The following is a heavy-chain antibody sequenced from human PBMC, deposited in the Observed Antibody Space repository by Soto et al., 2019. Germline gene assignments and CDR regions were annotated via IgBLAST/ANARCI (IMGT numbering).Heavy chain of an antibody. CDR3: GRVGQVLAETFDS. J-gene: IGHJ4*02. V-gene: IGHV1-46*01. CDR1: GYPFTSQY. D-gene: IGHD3-3*01. Sequence: QVQLVQSGAEVKKPGAPVKIACKASGYPFTSQYIHWVQHAPGQGFQWMGIINPRDGKTTYAQNFQGTITVTRDTSTSTLYLELTSLTSADTAFYYCGRVGQVLAETFDSWGQGTLITVSS. CDR2: INPRDGKT.